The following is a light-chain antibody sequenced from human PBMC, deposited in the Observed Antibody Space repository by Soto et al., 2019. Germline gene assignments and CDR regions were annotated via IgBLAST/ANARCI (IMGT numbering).Light chain of an antibody. J-gene: IGLJ2*01. V-gene: IGLV2-8*01. CDR1: SSDVGGYNY. Sequence: QSALTQPPSASGSPGQSVTISCTGTSSDVGGYNYVSWYQQHPGKAPKLMIYEFSKRPSGVPDRFSGSKSGNTASLTVSGLLAEDDADYYCISYAGSNILLFGGGTKLTVL. CDR3: ISYAGSNILL. CDR2: EFS.